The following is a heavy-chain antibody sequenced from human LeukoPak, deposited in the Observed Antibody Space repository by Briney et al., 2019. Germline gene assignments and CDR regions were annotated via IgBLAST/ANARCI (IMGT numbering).Heavy chain of an antibody. V-gene: IGHV4-59*01. CDR1: GGSISSYY. CDR2: IYYSGST. Sequence: PSETLSLTCTVSGGSISSYYWSWIRQPPGKGLEWIGYIYYSGSTNNNPSLKSRVTISVDTSKNQFSLKLSSVTAADTAVYYCARDSSGWYWFDPWGQGTLVTVSS. CDR3: ARDSSGWYWFDP. J-gene: IGHJ5*02. D-gene: IGHD6-19*01.